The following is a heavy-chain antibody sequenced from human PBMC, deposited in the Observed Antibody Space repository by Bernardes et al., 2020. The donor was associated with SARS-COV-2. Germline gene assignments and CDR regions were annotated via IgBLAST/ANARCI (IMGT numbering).Heavy chain of an antibody. D-gene: IGHD6-19*01. V-gene: IGHV5-51*01. CDR1: GYSITRYW. J-gene: IGHJ3*02. Sequence: GGCLKSSCNGAGYSITRYWSGWVRPIPGKGLEWRGNGYPGDSDTRYSPSFQGQVTISADKSISTAYLQWSSLKASDTAMYYCARTYASGWSDAFDIWGQGTMVTVSS. CDR2: GYPGDSDT. CDR3: ARTYASGWSDAFDI.